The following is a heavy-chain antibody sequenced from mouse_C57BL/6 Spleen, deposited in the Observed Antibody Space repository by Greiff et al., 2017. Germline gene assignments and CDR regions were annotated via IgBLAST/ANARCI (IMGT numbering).Heavy chain of an antibody. V-gene: IGHV1-80*01. CDR3: ARKEYGSSSVDY. Sequence: QVQLQQSGAELVKPGASVKISCKASGYAFSSYWMNWVKQRPGKGLEWIGQIYPGDGDTNYNGKFKGKATLTADKSSSTAYMPLSSLTSEDAAVYFCARKEYGSSSVDYWGQGTTLTVSS. J-gene: IGHJ2*01. CDR1: GYAFSSYW. D-gene: IGHD1-1*01. CDR2: IYPGDGDT.